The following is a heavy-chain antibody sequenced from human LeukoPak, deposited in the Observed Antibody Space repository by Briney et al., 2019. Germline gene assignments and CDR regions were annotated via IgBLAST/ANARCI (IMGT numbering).Heavy chain of an antibody. J-gene: IGHJ5*02. CDR2: IWYDGSNK. CDR1: GFTFSSYG. D-gene: IGHD6-25*01. V-gene: IGHV3-33*01. Sequence: TGGSLRLSCAASGFTFSSYGMHWVRQAPGKGLEWVAVIWYDGSNKYYADSVKGRFTISRDNSKNTLYLQMNSLRAEDTAVYYCARAVSGWSRFDPWGQGTLVTVSS. CDR3: ARAVSGWSRFDP.